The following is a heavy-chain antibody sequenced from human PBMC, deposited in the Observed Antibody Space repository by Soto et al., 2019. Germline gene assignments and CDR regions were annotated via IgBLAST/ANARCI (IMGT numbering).Heavy chain of an antibody. D-gene: IGHD6-19*01. CDR1: GFTFSSYA. V-gene: IGHV3-30-3*01. J-gene: IGHJ4*02. CDR3: VRDTSPYSSGWHNRHFDY. Sequence: QVQLVESGGGVVQPGRSLRLSCAASGFTFSSYAMHWVRQAPGKGLEWVAVISYDGSNKYYADSVRGRFTISRDNSKTLYRLMNTLRGEDKALYYCVRDTSPYSSGWHNRHFDYWGQGTLVTVSS. CDR2: ISYDGSNK.